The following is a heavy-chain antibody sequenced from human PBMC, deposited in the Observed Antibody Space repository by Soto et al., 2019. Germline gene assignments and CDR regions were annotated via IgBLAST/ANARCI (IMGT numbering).Heavy chain of an antibody. Sequence: GGSLRLSCAVSGFTFSSYAMSWVRQTPGKGLEWVSAINHNGGSTYYADSVKGRFTLSRDNSKNTLYLQMSSLRAEDTALYYCAKGSDAYRPYFFDIWGQGTLVTVSS. V-gene: IGHV3-23*01. J-gene: IGHJ4*02. CDR1: GFTFSSYA. D-gene: IGHD3-16*01. CDR3: AKGSDAYRPYFFDI. CDR2: INHNGGST.